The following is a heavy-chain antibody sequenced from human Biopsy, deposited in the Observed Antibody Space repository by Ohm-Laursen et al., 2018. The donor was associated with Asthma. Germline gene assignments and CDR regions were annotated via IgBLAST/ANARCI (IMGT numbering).Heavy chain of an antibody. J-gene: IGHJ4*02. CDR2: ISYDGSSI. CDR1: RFTYE. Sequence: RSLRLSCSASRFTYEMHWVRQAPGKGLEWVAVISYDGSSIYYADSVKGRFTISRDNSKNTLSLQMNSLTAEDTAVYYCAREGVAVTHIEDWGQGTLVTVSS. D-gene: IGHD6-19*01. V-gene: IGHV3-30-3*01. CDR3: AREGVAVTHIED.